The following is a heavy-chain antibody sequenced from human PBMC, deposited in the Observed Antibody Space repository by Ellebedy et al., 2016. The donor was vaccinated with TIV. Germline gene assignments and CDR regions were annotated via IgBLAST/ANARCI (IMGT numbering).Heavy chain of an antibody. J-gene: IGHJ4*02. CDR2: IYYSGNT. V-gene: IGHV4-30-4*01. Sequence: MPSETLSLTCTVSGGSISSGDYYWSWIRQPPGKGLEWLGYIYYSGNTDHNPSLKSRVTISVDTSKNQFSLKLSSVTAADTAVYYCARGGDGYIHYWGQGTLVTVSS. CDR1: GGSISSGDYY. CDR3: ARGGDGYIHY. D-gene: IGHD5-24*01.